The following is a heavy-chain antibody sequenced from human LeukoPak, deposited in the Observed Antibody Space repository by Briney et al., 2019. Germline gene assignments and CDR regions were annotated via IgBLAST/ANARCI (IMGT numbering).Heavy chain of an antibody. J-gene: IGHJ5*02. Sequence: PSETLSLTCTVSGGSISSYYWNWIRQPAGKGLEWIGRIYSSGSANYNPSLKSRATMSVDTSKRQFSLKLNSVTAADTAVYYCARDSMSSGWPNWFDPWGQGTLVTVSS. CDR2: IYSSGSA. V-gene: IGHV4-4*07. CDR1: GGSISSYY. D-gene: IGHD6-19*01. CDR3: ARDSMSSGWPNWFDP.